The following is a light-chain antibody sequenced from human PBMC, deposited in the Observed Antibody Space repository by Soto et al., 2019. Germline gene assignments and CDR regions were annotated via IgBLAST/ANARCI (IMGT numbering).Light chain of an antibody. CDR3: SSYTGSDTSYV. Sequence: QSVLTQSPSASGSPGQSVTISCTGTSSDIGGYNSVSWYQQHPGKAPKVMIYDVTKRPSGVPDRFSGSKSGNTASLTVSALQAEDEADYYCSSYTGSDTSYVFGTGTKLTVL. V-gene: IGLV2-8*01. CDR1: SSDIGGYNS. J-gene: IGLJ1*01. CDR2: DVT.